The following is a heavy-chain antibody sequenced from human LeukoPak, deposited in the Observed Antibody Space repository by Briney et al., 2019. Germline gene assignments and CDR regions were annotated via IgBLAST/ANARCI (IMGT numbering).Heavy chain of an antibody. V-gene: IGHV3-73*01. CDR2: IRSRTNTYAT. CDR3: TRGSQSDYYYGMDV. CDR1: GFTFSGSA. J-gene: IGHJ6*02. Sequence: GGSLRLSCAASGFTFSGSAMHWVRQASGKGLEWVGRIRSRTNTYATAYAASVKGRFTISRDDSKNTAYLQMNSLKTEDTAVYYCTRGSQSDYYYGMDVWGQGTTVTVSS.